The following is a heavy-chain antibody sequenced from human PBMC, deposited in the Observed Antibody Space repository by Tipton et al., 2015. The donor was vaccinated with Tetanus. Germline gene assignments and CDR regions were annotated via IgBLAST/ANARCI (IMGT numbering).Heavy chain of an antibody. CDR1: GGSISSYY. CDR2: IYYSGST. V-gene: IGHV4-59*01. J-gene: IGHJ4*02. CDR3: ARVASRLLLAPFDY. D-gene: IGHD3-22*01. Sequence: GLVKPSETLSLTCTVSGGSISSYYWSWIRQPPGKGLEWIGHIYYSGSTNYNPSLKSRVTISVDTSKNQFSLKLSSVTAADTAVYYCARVASRLLLAPFDYWGQGTLVTVSS.